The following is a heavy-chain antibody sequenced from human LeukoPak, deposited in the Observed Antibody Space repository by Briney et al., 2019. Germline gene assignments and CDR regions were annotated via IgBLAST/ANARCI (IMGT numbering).Heavy chain of an antibody. Sequence: GGSLRLSCAASGFTFSDYYMSWLPQAPGKGLEGVSYISSSGSTIYYADSVKGRFTISRDNAKNSLYLQMNSLRAEDTAVYYCARATRYFDWLLLGYYMDVWGKGTTVIVSS. CDR3: ARATRYFDWLLLGYYMDV. J-gene: IGHJ6*03. CDR2: ISSSGSTI. CDR1: GFTFSDYY. D-gene: IGHD3-9*01. V-gene: IGHV3-11*04.